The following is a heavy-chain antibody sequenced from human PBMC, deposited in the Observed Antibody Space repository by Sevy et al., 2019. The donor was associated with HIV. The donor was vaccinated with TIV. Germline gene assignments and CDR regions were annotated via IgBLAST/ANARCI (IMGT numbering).Heavy chain of an antibody. CDR1: GYTFTSYG. CDR2: ISAYNGNT. J-gene: IGHJ4*02. CDR3: ARDGARPKYCSGGSCPYYFDY. Sequence: ASVKVSCKASGYTFTSYGISWVRQAPGQGLEWMGWISAYNGNTNYAQTLQGRVTMTTDTSTSTAYMELRSLRSDDTAVYYCARDGARPKYCSGGSCPYYFDYWGQGTLVTVSS. V-gene: IGHV1-18*01. D-gene: IGHD2-15*01.